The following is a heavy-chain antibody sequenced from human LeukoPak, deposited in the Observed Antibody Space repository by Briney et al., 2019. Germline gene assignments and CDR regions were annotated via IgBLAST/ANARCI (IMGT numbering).Heavy chain of an antibody. CDR2: IGGSGGTSGDST. V-gene: IGHV3-23*01. Sequence: GGSLRLSCAASGFTFSSYAMSWVRQAPGKGLEWVSVSVIGGSGGTSGDSTYYADSVKGWFTISRDDSNNTLYLQMNNLRVEDTAVYYCAKHRSGIAASGSNYWGQGTLVSVSS. CDR3: AKHRSGIAASGSNY. D-gene: IGHD6-13*01. CDR1: GFTFSSYA. J-gene: IGHJ4*02.